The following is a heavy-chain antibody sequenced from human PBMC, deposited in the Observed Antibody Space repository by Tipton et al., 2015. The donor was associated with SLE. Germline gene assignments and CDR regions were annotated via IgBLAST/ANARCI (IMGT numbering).Heavy chain of an antibody. J-gene: IGHJ4*02. V-gene: IGHV4-59*01. Sequence: TLSLTCAVYGGSFSGYYWSWIRQPPGKGLEWIGNIYYSGSTNNNPSLKSRVTISVDTSKNQFSLKLSSVTAADTALYYCARGHSGSSYFDYWGQGTPVTVSS. CDR1: GGSFSGYY. CDR2: IYYSGST. CDR3: ARGHSGSSYFDY. D-gene: IGHD1-26*01.